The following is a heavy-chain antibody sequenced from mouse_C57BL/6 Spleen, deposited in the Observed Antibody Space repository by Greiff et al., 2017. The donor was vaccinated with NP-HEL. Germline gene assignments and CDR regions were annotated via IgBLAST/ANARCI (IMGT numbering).Heavy chain of an antibody. CDR2: IYPGSGNT. CDR1: GYSFTSYY. Sequence: QVHVKQSGPELVKPGASVKISCKASGYSFTSYYIHWVKQRPGQGLEWIGWIYPGSGNTKYNEKFKGKATLTADTSSSTAYMQLSSLTSEDSAVYYCARMGDYDGGYWGQGTTLTVSS. J-gene: IGHJ2*01. D-gene: IGHD2-4*01. CDR3: ARMGDYDGGY. V-gene: IGHV1-66*01.